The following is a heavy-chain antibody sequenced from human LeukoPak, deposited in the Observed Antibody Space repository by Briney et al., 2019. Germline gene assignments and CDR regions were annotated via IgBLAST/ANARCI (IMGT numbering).Heavy chain of an antibody. D-gene: IGHD3-22*01. CDR2: INHSGST. Sequence: PSETLSLTCAVYGGSFSGYYWSWIRQPPGKGLEWIGEINHSGSTNYNPSLKSRVTISVDTSKNQFSLKLSSVTAADTAVYYCARGPNYYDSSGYFGGRPYYYYYYGMDVWGQGTTVTVSS. CDR3: ARGPNYYDSSGYFGGRPYYYYYYGMDV. J-gene: IGHJ6*02. CDR1: GGSFSGYY. V-gene: IGHV4-34*01.